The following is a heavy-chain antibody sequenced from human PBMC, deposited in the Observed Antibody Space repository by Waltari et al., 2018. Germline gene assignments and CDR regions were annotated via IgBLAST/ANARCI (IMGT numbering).Heavy chain of an antibody. J-gene: IGHJ4*02. V-gene: IGHV1-69*13. CDR2: IIPSFGTA. Sequence: QVQLVQSGAEVKKPGSSVKVSCKASGGTFSSYAISWVRQAPGQGLEWMGGIIPSFGTANYAQKFQGRVTITADESTSTAYMELSSLRSEDTAVYYCARSGGAVRFLEWLPHYFDYWGQGTLVTVSS. CDR3: ARSGGAVRFLEWLPHYFDY. D-gene: IGHD3-3*01. CDR1: GGTFSSYA.